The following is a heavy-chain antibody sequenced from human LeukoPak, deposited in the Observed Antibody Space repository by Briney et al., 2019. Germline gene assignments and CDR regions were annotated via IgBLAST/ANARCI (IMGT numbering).Heavy chain of an antibody. D-gene: IGHD3-22*01. V-gene: IGHV4-39*01. J-gene: IGHJ4*02. CDR3: ARLQYYYDSNGYYSLYYFDY. CDR2: VYYSGST. Sequence: SETLSLTCTVSGGSINIINYYWGWIHQPPGKGLEWIGSVYYSGSTYYTPSLKSRLTISLDTSENQFSLTLSSVTAADTAVYYCARLQYYYDSNGYYSLYYFDYWGQGTVVTVSS. CDR1: GGSINIINYY.